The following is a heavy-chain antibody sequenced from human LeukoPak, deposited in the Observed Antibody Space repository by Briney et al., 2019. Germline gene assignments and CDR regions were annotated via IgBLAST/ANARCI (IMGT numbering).Heavy chain of an antibody. D-gene: IGHD3-10*01. CDR3: ARQRVLWFGELTGADY. CDR2: IYYSGST. V-gene: IGHV4-39*01. J-gene: IGHJ4*02. CDR1: GGSMNSYY. Sequence: SETLSLTCTVSGGSMNSYYWGWIRQPPGKGLEWIGSIYYSGSTYYNPSLKSRVTISVDTSKNQFSLKLSSVTAADTAVYYCARQRVLWFGELTGADYWGQGTLVTVSS.